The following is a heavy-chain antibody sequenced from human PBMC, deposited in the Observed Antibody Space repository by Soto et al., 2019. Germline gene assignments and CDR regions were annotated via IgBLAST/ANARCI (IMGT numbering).Heavy chain of an antibody. V-gene: IGHV4-39*01. CDR2: IYYSGNT. CDR3: ARLPQEYNYYGMDV. D-gene: IGHD1-1*01. J-gene: IGHJ6*02. Sequence: SETLSLTSTVSAASIVTGSYYWGWIRQPPGKGLEWIGHIYYSGNTYYPPSLKSRDTISVDTSKNQFSLRLSSVTAADTAVYYCARLPQEYNYYGMDVWGQGTTVTVSS. CDR1: AASIVTGSYY.